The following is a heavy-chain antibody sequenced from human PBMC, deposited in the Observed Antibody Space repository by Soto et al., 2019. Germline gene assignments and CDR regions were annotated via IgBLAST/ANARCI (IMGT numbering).Heavy chain of an antibody. Sequence: ASVKVSCKASGYTFTSYAMHRVRQAPGQRLEWMGWINAGNGNTKYSQKYQSRETITRDTSASTAYMELSSLRSEDTAVYYCARGVRGVLPTFDYWGQGTLVTVSS. CDR2: INAGNGNT. CDR1: GYTFTSYA. V-gene: IGHV1-3*01. CDR3: ARGVRGVLPTFDY. J-gene: IGHJ4*02. D-gene: IGHD3-10*01.